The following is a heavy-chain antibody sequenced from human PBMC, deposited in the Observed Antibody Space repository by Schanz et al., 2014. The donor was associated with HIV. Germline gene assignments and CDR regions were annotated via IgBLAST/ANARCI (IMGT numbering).Heavy chain of an antibody. D-gene: IGHD3-3*02. J-gene: IGHJ6*02. V-gene: IGHV1-69*06. CDR3: AKSPIFGDVIFYGMDV. Sequence: QVQLVQSGAEVKKPGSSVKVSCKASGGTFSSYAISWVRQAPGQGLEWMGGIIPIFGTRNYAQKFQGRVTITADKSTSTAYMDLRSLRSEDTAVYYCAKSPIFGDVIFYGMDVGGQGTTVTVSS. CDR2: IIPIFGTR. CDR1: GGTFSSYA.